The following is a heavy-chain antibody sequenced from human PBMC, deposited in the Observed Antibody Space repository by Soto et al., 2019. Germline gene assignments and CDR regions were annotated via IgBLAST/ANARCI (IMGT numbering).Heavy chain of an antibody. CDR1: GGSISSSNW. CDR3: ASAQEGNCSSTSCHGLDGMDV. Sequence: SETLSLTCAVSGGSISSSNWWSWVRQPPGKGLEWIGEIYHSGSTNYNPSRKSRVTISVDKSKNQFSLKLSSVTAADTAVYYCASAQEGNCSSTSCHGLDGMDVWGQGTTVTISS. V-gene: IGHV4-4*02. D-gene: IGHD2-2*01. CDR2: IYHSGST. J-gene: IGHJ6*02.